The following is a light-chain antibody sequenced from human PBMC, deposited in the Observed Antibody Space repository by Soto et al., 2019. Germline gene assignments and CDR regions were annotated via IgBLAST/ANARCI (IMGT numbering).Light chain of an antibody. J-gene: IGKJ5*01. CDR2: GAY. CDR1: QSLSRSY. CDR3: HQHDGTPGT. V-gene: IGKV3-20*01. Sequence: EIVLTQSPGTLSLSPGEGATLSCRASQSLSRSYLAWYQHKPGQAPRLLMYGAYNRATGIPDRFSGSGSGTDFTLTISSLEPEDFALYFCHQHDGTPGTFGLGTRLEIK.